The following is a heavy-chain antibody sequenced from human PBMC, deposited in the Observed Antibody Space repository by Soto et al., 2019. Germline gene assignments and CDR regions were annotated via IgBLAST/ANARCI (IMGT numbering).Heavy chain of an antibody. CDR2: IYWDDDK. V-gene: IGHV2-5*02. CDR3: AHGKYGDFDY. Sequence: QITLKESGPTLVKPTQTLTLTCTFSGFSLRTTGVGVGWVRQPPGKALEWLALIYWDDDKRYSPSLKTRLTIXXDTSKNQVVLTMTNMDPVDTATYYCAHGKYGDFDYWGQGTLVTVSS. D-gene: IGHD3-10*01. J-gene: IGHJ4*02. CDR1: GFSLRTTGVG.